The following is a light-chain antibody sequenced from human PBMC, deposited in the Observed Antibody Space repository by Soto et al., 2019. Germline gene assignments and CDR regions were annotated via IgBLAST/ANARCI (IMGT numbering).Light chain of an antibody. J-gene: IGLJ3*02. CDR3: ETWDFNTRV. V-gene: IGLV4-60*02. CDR2: LEGSGSD. Sequence: QSVLTQSSSASASLGSSVKLTCTLSSGHSSYIIAWHQQQPGKAPRYLMKLEGSGSDNKGSGLPDRFSGSTSGADRYLTISNLQFEDEADYYCETWDFNTRVFGGGTTLTVL. CDR1: SGHSSYI.